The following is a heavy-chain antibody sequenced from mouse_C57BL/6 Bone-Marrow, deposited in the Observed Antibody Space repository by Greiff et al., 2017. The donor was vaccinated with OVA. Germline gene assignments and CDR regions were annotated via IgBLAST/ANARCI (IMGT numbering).Heavy chain of an antibody. Sequence: QVQLQQSGAELVMPGASVKLSCKASGYTFTSYWMHWVKQRPGQGLEWIGEIDPSDSYTNYNQKFKGKSTLTVDKSSSTAYMQLSSLTSEDSAVYYCARKKYYGSSSAWFAYWGQGTLVTVSA. CDR2: IDPSDSYT. CDR3: ARKKYYGSSSAWFAY. D-gene: IGHD1-1*01. J-gene: IGHJ3*01. V-gene: IGHV1-69*01. CDR1: GYTFTSYW.